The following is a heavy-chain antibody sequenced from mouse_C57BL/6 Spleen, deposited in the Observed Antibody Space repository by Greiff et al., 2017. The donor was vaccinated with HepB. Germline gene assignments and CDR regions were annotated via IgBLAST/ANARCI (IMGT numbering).Heavy chain of an antibody. CDR3: ARQSYSSYYFDY. D-gene: IGHD2-12*01. CDR2: ISSGGSYT. CDR1: GFTFSSYG. V-gene: IGHV5-6*01. J-gene: IGHJ2*01. Sequence: EVKLMESGGDLVKPGGSLKLSCAASGFTFSSYGMSWVRQTPDKRLEWVATISSGGSYTYYPDSVKGRFTISRDNAKNTLYLQMSSLKSEDTAMYYCARQSYSSYYFDYWGQGTTLTVSS.